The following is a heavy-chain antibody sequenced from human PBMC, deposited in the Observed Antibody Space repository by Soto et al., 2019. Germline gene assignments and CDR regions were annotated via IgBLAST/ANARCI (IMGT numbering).Heavy chain of an antibody. CDR2: ISRDGGTK. CDR3: TGEVASGY. D-gene: IGHD2-8*02. CDR1: GFTVSTYG. Sequence: QVQLVESGGGVVQPGRSLRLSCAVSGFTVSTYGMHWVRQAPGKGLEWVAVISRDGGTKYYADSVKGRFTISRDKYRNILFLEMNSLRGDDMAVYYCTGEVASGYWGQEALVSVS. J-gene: IGHJ4*02. V-gene: IGHV3-30*03.